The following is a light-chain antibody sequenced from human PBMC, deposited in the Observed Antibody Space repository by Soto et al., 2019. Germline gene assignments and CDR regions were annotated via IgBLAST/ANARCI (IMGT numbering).Light chain of an antibody. J-gene: IGLJ1*01. CDR1: SSDVGGYNY. CDR3: TSNTISSTPRYV. CDR2: DVS. V-gene: IGLV2-14*01. Sequence: QSALTQPASVSGSPGQSITISCTGTSSDVGGYNYVSWYQQHPGKAPKLMIYDVSNRPSGVSNRFSGSKSGNTASLTISGLQAEDVADYYSTSNTISSTPRYVFRTGTKV.